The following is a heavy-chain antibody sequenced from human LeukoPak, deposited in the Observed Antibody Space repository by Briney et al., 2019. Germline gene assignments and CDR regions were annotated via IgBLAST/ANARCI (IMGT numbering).Heavy chain of an antibody. CDR2: IYYSGST. V-gene: IGHV4-39*01. D-gene: IGHD2-15*01. CDR3: ARRRGGSRFAFDI. J-gene: IGHJ3*02. CDR1: GFTFSSYA. Sequence: GSLRLSCAASGFTFSSYAMSWVRQPPGKGLEWIGSIYYSGSTYYNPSLKSRVTISVDTSKNQFSLKLSSVTAADTAVYYCARRRGGSRFAFDIWGRGTMVTVSS.